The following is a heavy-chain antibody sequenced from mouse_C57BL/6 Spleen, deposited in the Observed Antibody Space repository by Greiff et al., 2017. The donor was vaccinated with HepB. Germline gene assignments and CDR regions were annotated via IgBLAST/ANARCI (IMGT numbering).Heavy chain of an antibody. V-gene: IGHV5-16*01. CDR1: GFTFSDYY. J-gene: IGHJ4*01. CDR2: INYDGSST. Sequence: EVQVVESEGGLVQPGSSMKLSCTASGFTFSDYYMAWVRQVPEKGLEWVANINYDGSSTYYLDSLKSRFIISRDNAKNILYLQMSSLKSEDTATYYCARGGLVMDYWGQGTSVTVSS. CDR3: ARGGLVMDY. D-gene: IGHD2-4*01.